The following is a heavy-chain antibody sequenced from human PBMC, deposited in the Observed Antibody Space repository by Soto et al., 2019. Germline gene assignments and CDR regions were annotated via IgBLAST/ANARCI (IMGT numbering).Heavy chain of an antibody. V-gene: IGHV1-2*02. CDR1: GYTFTAYY. CDR3: AKAVHTMIQGVRFRVDQ. CDR2: INPNGGGK. J-gene: IGHJ4*02. D-gene: IGHD3-10*01. Sequence: QVQLVQSGAEMKKPGASVKVSCESSGYTFTAYYIHWVRQAPGHGLEWMGWINPNGGGKKYAQQCQARVTLTRDTSINTAYMELTRLTSDDTAVYYCAKAVHTMIQGVRFRVDQWGQGTLVTVSS.